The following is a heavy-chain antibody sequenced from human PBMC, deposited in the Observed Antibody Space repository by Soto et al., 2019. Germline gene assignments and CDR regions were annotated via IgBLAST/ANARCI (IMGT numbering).Heavy chain of an antibody. CDR2: IDWDDDK. CDR1: GFSVSSSGMY. Sequence: SGPTLVNPTQTLTLTCTFSGFSVSSSGMYMSWIRQPPGKALEWLALIDWDDDKYYSTSLKTRLTISKDTSKNQVVLRMTNMDPVDTATYYCARISRYYDILIGYTDAFDIWGQGTMVT. CDR3: ARISRYYDILIGYTDAFDI. J-gene: IGHJ3*02. V-gene: IGHV2-70*01. D-gene: IGHD3-9*01.